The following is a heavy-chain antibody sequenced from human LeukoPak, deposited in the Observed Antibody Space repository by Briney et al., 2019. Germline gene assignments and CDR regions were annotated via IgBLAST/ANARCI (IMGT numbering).Heavy chain of an antibody. D-gene: IGHD3-16*01. CDR3: ARDWGRYYYYYYMDV. J-gene: IGHJ6*03. Sequence: RGSLRLSCAASGFTFSSYWMSWVRQAPGKGLEWVANIKQDGSEKYYVDSVKGRFTISRDNAKNSLYLQMNSLRAEDTAVYYCARDWGRYYYYYYMDVWGKGTTVTISS. CDR2: IKQDGSEK. V-gene: IGHV3-7*01. CDR1: GFTFSSYW.